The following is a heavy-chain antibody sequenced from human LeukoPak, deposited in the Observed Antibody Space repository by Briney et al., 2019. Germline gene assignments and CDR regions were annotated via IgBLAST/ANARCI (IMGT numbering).Heavy chain of an antibody. J-gene: IGHJ6*03. CDR1: GGSFSGYY. CDR3: ARASYQLPPYYYYYMDV. CDR2: IYYSGST. V-gene: IGHV4-34*01. Sequence: SETLSLTCAVYGGSFSGYYWGWIRQPPGKGLEWIGSIYYSGSTYYNPSLKSRVTISVDTSKNQFSLKLSSVTAADTAVYCCARASYQLPPYYYYYMDVWGKGTTVAVSS. D-gene: IGHD2-2*01.